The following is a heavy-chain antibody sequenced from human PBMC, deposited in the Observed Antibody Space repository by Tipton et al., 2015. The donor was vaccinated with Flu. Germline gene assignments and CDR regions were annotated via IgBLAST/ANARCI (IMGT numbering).Heavy chain of an antibody. Sequence: TLSLTCIVSDDSISNSIDYWSWIRQPAGKGLEWIGRIYSGGSTSYNPSLKSRVSLSIDVSRNQFSLSLSSVTAADKAVYYCVRRDYSNYVSDPKSWFDPWGQGTLVIVSS. CDR1: DDSISNSIDY. J-gene: IGHJ5*02. CDR2: IYSGGST. CDR3: VRRDYSNYVSDPKSWFDP. D-gene: IGHD4-11*01. V-gene: IGHV4-61*02.